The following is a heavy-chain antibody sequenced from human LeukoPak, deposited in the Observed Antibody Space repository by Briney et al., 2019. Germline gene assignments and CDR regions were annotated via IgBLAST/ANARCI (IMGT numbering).Heavy chain of an antibody. CDR2: INPNSGGT. D-gene: IGHD6-6*01. CDR3: ARARWQLVPYFDS. Sequence: ASVKVSCTASGYTFTDYYMHWVRQAPGQGLERMGWINPNSGGTNFAQKFQGRVAMTRDTSISTAYMELGSLRSDDTAVYYCARARWQLVPYFDSWGQGTLVTVSS. J-gene: IGHJ4*02. CDR1: GYTFTDYY. V-gene: IGHV1-2*02.